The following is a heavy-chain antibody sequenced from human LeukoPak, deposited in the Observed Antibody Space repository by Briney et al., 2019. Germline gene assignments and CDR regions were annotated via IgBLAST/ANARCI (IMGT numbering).Heavy chain of an antibody. CDR3: VRDFSRTRLERPFDF. CDR2: ISGSGGST. V-gene: IGHV3-23*01. CDR1: GFTFSSYA. Sequence: GGSLRLSCAASGFTFSSYAMSWVRQAPGKGLEWVSAISGSGGSTYYADSVKGRFTISRDNTKNSLHLQMNSLRAEDTAVYYCVRDFSRTRLERPFDFWGQGILVTVCS. D-gene: IGHD1-1*01. J-gene: IGHJ4*02.